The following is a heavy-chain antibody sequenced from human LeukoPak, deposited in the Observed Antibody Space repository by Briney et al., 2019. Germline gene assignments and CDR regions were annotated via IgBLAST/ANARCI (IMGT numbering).Heavy chain of an antibody. CDR1: GGSISSYY. CDR3: ARQDFSYGDYEYYFDY. CDR2: IYYSGST. V-gene: IGHV4-59*08. J-gene: IGHJ4*02. Sequence: SETLSLTCTVSGGSISSYYWSWIRQPPGKGLEWIGYIYYSGSTNYNPSLKSRVTISVDTSKNQFSLKLSSVTAADTAVYYCARQDFSYGDYEYYFDYWGQGTLVTVSS. D-gene: IGHD4-17*01.